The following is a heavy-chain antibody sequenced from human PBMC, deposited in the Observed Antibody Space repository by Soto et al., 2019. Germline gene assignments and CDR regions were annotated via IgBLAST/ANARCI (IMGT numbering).Heavy chain of an antibody. CDR3: ARGQRSRGKIFDS. CDR2: IKSKSAGGTT. CDR1: GFTFSNAW. Sequence: EVQLVESGGGLVKPGGSVRLSCAASGFTFSNAWMSWVRQAPGKGLEWVGRIKSKSAGGTTEYDAPVKDRFTISRDDSKNTLYLQMNSLKIEDTAVYYCARGQRSRGKIFDSWGQGTLVTVSS. D-gene: IGHD2-15*01. V-gene: IGHV3-15*01. J-gene: IGHJ4*02.